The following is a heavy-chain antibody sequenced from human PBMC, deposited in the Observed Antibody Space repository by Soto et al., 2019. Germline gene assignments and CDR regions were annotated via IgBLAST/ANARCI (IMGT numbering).Heavy chain of an antibody. J-gene: IGHJ5*02. CDR3: ARGRPYYDILTGYYLSAQLDWFDP. CDR1: GGSFSGYY. CDR2: INHSGST. D-gene: IGHD3-9*01. Sequence: SETLSLTCAVYGGSFSGYYWSWIRQPPGKGLEWIGEINHSGSTNYNPSLKSRVTISVDTSKNQFSLKLSSVTAADTAVYYCARGRPYYDILTGYYLSAQLDWFDPWGQGTLVTSPQ. V-gene: IGHV4-34*01.